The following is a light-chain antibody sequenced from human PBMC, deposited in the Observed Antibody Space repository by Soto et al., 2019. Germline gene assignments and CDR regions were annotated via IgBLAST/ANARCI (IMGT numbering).Light chain of an antibody. Sequence: IQLTQSPSSLSASVGDRVTLTCQASHDIRKYLNWYQQKPGKAPRLLIYDASNMEKGVPSRFTGSGSGTDFILTISSLQPEDIATYYCQQYENFPITFGQGTRLEIK. J-gene: IGKJ5*01. CDR3: QQYENFPIT. CDR2: DAS. CDR1: HDIRKY. V-gene: IGKV1-33*01.